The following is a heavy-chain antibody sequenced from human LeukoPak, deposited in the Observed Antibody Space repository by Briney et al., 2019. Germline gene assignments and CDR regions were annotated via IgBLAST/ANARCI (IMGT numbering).Heavy chain of an antibody. J-gene: IGHJ4*02. CDR3: ARDKFSAYYYDSSGFQPFDY. CDR1: GYTFTSYG. D-gene: IGHD3-22*01. CDR2: ISAYNGNT. Sequence: PMASVKVSCKASGYTFTSYGISWVRQAPGQGLEWVGWISAYNGNTNYAQKLQGRVTMTTDTSTSTAYMELRSLRSDDTAVYYCARDKFSAYYYDSSGFQPFDYWGQGTLVTVSS. V-gene: IGHV1-18*01.